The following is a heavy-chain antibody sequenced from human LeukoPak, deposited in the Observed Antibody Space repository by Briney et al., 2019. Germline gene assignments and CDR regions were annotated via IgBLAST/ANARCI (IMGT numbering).Heavy chain of an antibody. J-gene: IGHJ6*02. CDR3: ARHQGCSTSCYPYYYYGMDV. D-gene: IGHD2-2*01. CDR1: GGSISSYY. Sequence: PSETLSLTCTVSGGSISSYYWGWIRQPPGKGLEWIGSIYYSGSTYYNPSLKSRVTISVDTSKNQFSLKLSSVTAADTAVYYCARHQGCSTSCYPYYYYGMDVWGQGTTVTVSS. V-gene: IGHV4-39*01. CDR2: IYYSGST.